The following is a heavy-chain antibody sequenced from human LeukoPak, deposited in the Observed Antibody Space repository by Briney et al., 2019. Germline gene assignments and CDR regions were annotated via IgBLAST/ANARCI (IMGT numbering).Heavy chain of an antibody. CDR1: GFTFSSYS. V-gene: IGHV3-23*01. J-gene: IGHJ6*02. D-gene: IGHD6-13*01. CDR2: ISGSGGST. CDR3: AKVAAGPGTPYYYSGMGV. Sequence: GGSLRLSCAASGFTFSSYSMNWVRQAPGKGLEWVSAISGSGGSTYYADSVKGRFTISRDNSKNTLYLQMNSLRAEDTAVYYCAKVAAGPGTPYYYSGMGVWGQGNLVTVSS.